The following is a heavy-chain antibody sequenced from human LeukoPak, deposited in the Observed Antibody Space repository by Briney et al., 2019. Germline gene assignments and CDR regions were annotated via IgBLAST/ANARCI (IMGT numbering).Heavy chain of an antibody. D-gene: IGHD4-17*01. Sequence: ASVKVSCKASGGTFISYGISWVRQAPGQGLEWMGRIIPILGIANYAQKFQGRVRITTDKATRTTYLELSSLRSEDTAVYYCARDGTTVTTRPFDYWGQGTLVTVSS. CDR3: ARDGTTVTTRPFDY. V-gene: IGHV1-69*04. CDR2: IIPILGIA. J-gene: IGHJ4*02. CDR1: GGTFISYG.